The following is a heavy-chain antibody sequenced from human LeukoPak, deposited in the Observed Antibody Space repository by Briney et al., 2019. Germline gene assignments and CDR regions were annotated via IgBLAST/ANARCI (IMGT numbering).Heavy chain of an antibody. CDR2: ISSSGSTI. CDR1: GFTFSDYY. D-gene: IGHD3-10*01. J-gene: IGHJ4*02. V-gene: IGHV3-11*01. CDR3: ARAYYYGSEMDY. Sequence: GGSLRLSCAASGFTFSDYYMSWIRQAPGKGLEWVSYISSSGSTIYYADSMKGRFTISRDNAKNSLYLQMNSLGAEDTAVYYCARAYYYGSEMDYWGQGTLVTVSS.